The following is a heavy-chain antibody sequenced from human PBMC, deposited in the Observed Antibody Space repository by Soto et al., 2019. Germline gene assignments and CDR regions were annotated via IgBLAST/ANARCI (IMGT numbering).Heavy chain of an antibody. J-gene: IGHJ4*02. CDR3: ALAVAGTVFDY. Sequence: EVQLVESGGGLVQPGGSLRLSCAASGFTFGTYWMHWVRQAPGKGLVWVSRINSDGTGTTYADSVKGRFTISRDNAKNTVYLQMNSLGADDTAVYYWALAVAGTVFDYWGQGTQVTVSS. V-gene: IGHV3-74*01. CDR2: INSDGTGT. CDR1: GFTFGTYW. D-gene: IGHD6-19*01.